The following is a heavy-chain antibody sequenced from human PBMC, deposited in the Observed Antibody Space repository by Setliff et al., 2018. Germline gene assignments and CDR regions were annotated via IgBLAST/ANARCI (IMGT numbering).Heavy chain of an antibody. Sequence: PSETLSLTCTVSGGSIRGGYYWGWVRQPPGKGLQWSGKIYQSGNTYYNPSLVSRVTITIDTSGNHFSLRLSTVTAADTAVDYWARNWRDSGYDYWGQGIVVTVSS. CDR3: ARNWRDSGYDY. J-gene: IGHJ4*02. CDR2: IYQSGNT. V-gene: IGHV4-38-2*02. CDR1: GGSIRGGYY. D-gene: IGHD5-12*01.